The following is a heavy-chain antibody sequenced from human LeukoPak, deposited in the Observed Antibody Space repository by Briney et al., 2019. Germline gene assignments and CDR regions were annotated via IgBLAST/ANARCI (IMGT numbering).Heavy chain of an antibody. CDR1: GFTFNSYA. J-gene: IGHJ3*01. CDR2: ISGSGGST. V-gene: IGHV3-23*01. Sequence: GGSLRLSCAASGFTFNSYAMTWVRQPPGRGLEWVSTISGSGGSTYYADSLKGRFTISRDNSRNTLYLQMNNLSAEDTAVYYCAKPSFDVWGQGTMVTVSS. CDR3: AKPSFDV.